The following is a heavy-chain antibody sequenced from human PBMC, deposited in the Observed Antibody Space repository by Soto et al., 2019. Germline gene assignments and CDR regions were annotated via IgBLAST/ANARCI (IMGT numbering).Heavy chain of an antibody. Sequence: QVQLQESGPGLVKPSGTLSLTCAVSGGSISSSNWWSWVRQPPGKGLGWIGEIYHSGSTNYNPSRTSRVXXSXDXYKNQFSLKLSSVTAADTAVYYCARVYDSSGYAIDYWGQGTLVTVSS. CDR1: GGSISSSNW. CDR3: ARVYDSSGYAIDY. V-gene: IGHV4-4*02. D-gene: IGHD3-22*01. J-gene: IGHJ4*02. CDR2: IYHSGST.